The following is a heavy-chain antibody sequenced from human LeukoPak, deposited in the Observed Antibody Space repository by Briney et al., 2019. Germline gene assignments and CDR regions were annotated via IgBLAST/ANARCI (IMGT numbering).Heavy chain of an antibody. Sequence: GGSLRLSCAASGFTFSNYWMTWVRQTPGKGLEWVANIKEDGRDKYYVDSVKGRFTISRDNAKNSLYLQMNSLRAEDTAVYYCARGSGSSPLDYWGQGTLVTVSS. V-gene: IGHV3-7*02. CDR3: ARGSGSSPLDY. J-gene: IGHJ4*02. CDR1: GFTFSNYW. D-gene: IGHD1-26*01. CDR2: IKEDGRDK.